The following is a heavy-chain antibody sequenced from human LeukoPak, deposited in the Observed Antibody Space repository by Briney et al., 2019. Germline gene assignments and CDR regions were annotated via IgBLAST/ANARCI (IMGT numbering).Heavy chain of an antibody. V-gene: IGHV1-18*01. CDR2: ISDYNGNT. CDR3: ARVQYYYDSSGYHTHYFDY. CDR1: GYTFTSYG. J-gene: IGHJ4*02. Sequence: GASVKVSCKASGYTFTSYGISWVRQAPGQGLEWMGWISDYNGNTNYAQKLQGRVTMTTDTSTSTAYMELRCLRSDDTAVYYCARVQYYYDSSGYHTHYFDYWGQGTLVTVSS. D-gene: IGHD3-22*01.